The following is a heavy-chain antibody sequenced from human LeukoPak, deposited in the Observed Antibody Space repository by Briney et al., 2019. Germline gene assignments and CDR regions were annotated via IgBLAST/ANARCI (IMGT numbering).Heavy chain of an antibody. D-gene: IGHD2-15*01. J-gene: IGHJ4*02. CDR2: IIPTFGTA. CDR3: AGRYCSGGSCPSGYFDY. V-gene: IGHV1-69*13. Sequence: ASVKVSCKASGGTFSSYAISWVRQAPGQGLEWMGGIIPTFGTANYAQKFQGRVTITADESTSTAYMELSSLRSEDTAVYYCAGRYCSGGSCPSGYFDYWGQGTLVTVSS. CDR1: GGTFSSYA.